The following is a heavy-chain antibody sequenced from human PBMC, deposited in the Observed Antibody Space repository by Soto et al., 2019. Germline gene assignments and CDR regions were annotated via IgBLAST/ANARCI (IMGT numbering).Heavy chain of an antibody. D-gene: IGHD2-8*01. CDR3: SRHEEGRRMVFYGMDV. CDR1: GFTFSRSD. Sequence: QLVESGGGLVQAGGSLRLSCSASGFTFSRSDLHWVRQPPGKGLEWVGRVRSKIHNYATSFADSVRGRFTISRNDSDNTVSLEMSGLTSEDTALYYCSRHEEGRRMVFYGMDVWGQGTTVTVSS. J-gene: IGHJ6*02. V-gene: IGHV3-73*02. CDR2: VRSKIHNYAT.